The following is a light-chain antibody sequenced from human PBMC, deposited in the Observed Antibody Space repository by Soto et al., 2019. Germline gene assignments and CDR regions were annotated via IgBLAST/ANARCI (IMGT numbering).Light chain of an antibody. J-gene: IGLJ2*01. Sequence: QSALTQPASMSGSPGQSITISCTGTNTDIGSYDFVAWYQQLPGKAPRLIIYGVSNRPSGVSDRFSGSKSGNTASLTISGLQAEDEADYYCSSFTNSNTLGAFGGGTKLTVL. CDR2: GVS. V-gene: IGLV2-14*03. CDR3: SSFTNSNTLGA. CDR1: NTDIGSYDF.